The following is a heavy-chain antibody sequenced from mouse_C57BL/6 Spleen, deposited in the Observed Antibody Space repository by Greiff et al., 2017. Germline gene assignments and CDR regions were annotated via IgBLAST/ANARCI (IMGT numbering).Heavy chain of an antibody. D-gene: IGHD2-3*01. Sequence: VQLQQSGPELVKPGASVKITCKASGYSFTDYNMNWVKQSNGKSLEWIGVINPNYGTTRYNQKFKGKATLTVDQSSSTAYMQLNSLTSGCSAVYYCARGDGSAWFAYWGQGTLVTVSS. CDR1: GYSFTDYN. CDR2: INPNYGTT. J-gene: IGHJ3*01. V-gene: IGHV1-39*01. CDR3: ARGDGSAWFAY.